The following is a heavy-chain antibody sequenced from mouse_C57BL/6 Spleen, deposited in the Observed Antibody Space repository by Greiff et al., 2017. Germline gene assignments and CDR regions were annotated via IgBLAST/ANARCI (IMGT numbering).Heavy chain of an antibody. D-gene: IGHD2-1*01. CDR1: GFTFSSYA. CDR2: ISSGGDYI. CDR3: TQIYYGNVFAY. Sequence: EVHLVESGAGLVKPGGSLKLSCAASGFTFSSYAMSWVRQTPATSLEWVAYISSGGDYIYYSDTVKGRFTISRDNARNTLYLQMSSLKSEDTAMYYCTQIYYGNVFAYWGQGTLVTVSA. V-gene: IGHV5-9-1*02. J-gene: IGHJ3*01.